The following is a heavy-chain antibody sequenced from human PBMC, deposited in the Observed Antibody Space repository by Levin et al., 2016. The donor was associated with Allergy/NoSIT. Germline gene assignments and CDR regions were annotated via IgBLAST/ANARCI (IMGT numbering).Heavy chain of an antibody. D-gene: IGHD2-15*01. CDR1: GFIFNNYW. V-gene: IGHV3-7*01. CDR3: ARDDSNKLDAFEI. Sequence: ETLSLTCAASGFIFNNYWMMWVRQAPGKGLEWVADIKQDGTKTYYVDSVKGRFTISRDNAKNSLYLQMNSLRAEDTAIYYCARDDSNKLDAFEIWGQGTVVTVSS. J-gene: IGHJ3*02. CDR2: IKQDGTKT.